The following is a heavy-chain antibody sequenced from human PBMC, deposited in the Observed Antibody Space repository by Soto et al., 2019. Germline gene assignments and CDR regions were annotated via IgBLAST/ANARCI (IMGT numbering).Heavy chain of an antibody. CDR3: SRTPGDY. D-gene: IGHD2-15*01. Sequence: ASVKVSCKTSGYTFINYDINWVRQAPGKGLEWMGLRNPTSGKTGYAQKFQGRVSMTRDTSTSTAYMELNSLGSEDTATYYCSRTPGDYWAQGTMVTASS. CDR2: RNPTSGKT. CDR1: GYTFINYD. V-gene: IGHV1-8*01. J-gene: IGHJ4*02.